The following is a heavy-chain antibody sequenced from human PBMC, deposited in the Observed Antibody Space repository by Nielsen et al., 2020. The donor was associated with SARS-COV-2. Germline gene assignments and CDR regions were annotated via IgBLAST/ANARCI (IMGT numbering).Heavy chain of an antibody. D-gene: IGHD3-16*01. CDR3: ARGGRITFGRADDAFDI. J-gene: IGHJ3*02. V-gene: IGHV4-30-2*01. CDR2: IDHSGRT. Sequence: SQTLSLTCAVSGGSISSGGYSWSWLRQPPGKGLEWIGYIDHSGRTYYNPSLKTRVTISVDRSKNQFSLKLRSVTAADTAVYYGARGGRITFGRADDAFDIWGQGTMVTVSS. CDR1: GGSISSGGYS.